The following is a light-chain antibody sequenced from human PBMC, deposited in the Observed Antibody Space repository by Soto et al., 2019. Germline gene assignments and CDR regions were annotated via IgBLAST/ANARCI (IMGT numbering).Light chain of an antibody. CDR1: QGIRSF. CDR3: QELNDYPPT. CDR2: AAS. Sequence: DIQLTQSPSFLSASVGDRVTITCRASQGIRSFLAWYQQKPGKAPNLLIYAASTLQSGVPSRFSGSGSGTEFTLTISSLQPEDFATYYCQELNDYPPTFGGGTKV. J-gene: IGKJ4*01. V-gene: IGKV1-9*01.